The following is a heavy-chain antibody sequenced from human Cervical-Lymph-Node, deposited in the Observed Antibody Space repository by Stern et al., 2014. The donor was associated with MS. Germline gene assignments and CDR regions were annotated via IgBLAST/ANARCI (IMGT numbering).Heavy chain of an antibody. D-gene: IGHD4-17*01. CDR2: ISSSGSYI. V-gene: IGHV3-21*01. J-gene: IGHJ3*02. CDR1: GFTFSAYS. Sequence: DVQLVESGGGLVKPGGSLRLSCAASGFTFSAYSMNLVRQAPGKGLEWVSSISSSGSYIFSTDSVKGRFTISRDNAKNSLYLQMNRLRAEDTAIYYCARGGDYHTFDIWGQGTVVTVSS. CDR3: ARGGDYHTFDI.